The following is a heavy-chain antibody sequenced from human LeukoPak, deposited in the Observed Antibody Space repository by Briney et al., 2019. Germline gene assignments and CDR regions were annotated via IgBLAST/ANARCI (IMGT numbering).Heavy chain of an antibody. CDR2: IYHSGST. D-gene: IGHD4-17*01. J-gene: IGHJ5*02. CDR3: ARDGDDYGDTNWFDP. V-gene: IGHV4-4*02. CDR1: GGSISSSNW. Sequence: SGTLSLTCAVSGGSISSSNWWSWVRPPPGKGLEWIGEIYHSGSTNYNPSLKSRATISVDKSKNQFSLKLSSVTAADTAVYYCARDGDDYGDTNWFDPWGQGTLVTASS.